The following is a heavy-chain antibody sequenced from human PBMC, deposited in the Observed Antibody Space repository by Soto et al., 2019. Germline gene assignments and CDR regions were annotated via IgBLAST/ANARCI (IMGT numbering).Heavy chain of an antibody. CDR1: GYTFTNYD. D-gene: IGHD3-10*01. V-gene: IGHV1-18*01. CDR2: ISTYTGNT. J-gene: IGHJ6*02. CDR3: ARGYYYGSGRPTPGGMDV. Sequence: QVHLVQSGAEVKKPGASVKVSCKASGYTFTNYDINWVRQAPGQGLEWMGWISTYTGNTNYAQKLQGRVNMTTDTSTSPAYMELRSLRSDDTAVYYCARGYYYGSGRPTPGGMDVWGQGTTVTVSS.